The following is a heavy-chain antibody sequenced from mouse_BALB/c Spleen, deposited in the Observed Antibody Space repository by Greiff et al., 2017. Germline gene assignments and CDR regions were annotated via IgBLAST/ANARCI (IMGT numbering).Heavy chain of an antibody. V-gene: IGHV3-2*02. CDR3: ARRLGGYYAMDY. D-gene: IGHD2-4*01. CDR1: GYSITSDYA. Sequence: VQLQQSGPGLVKPSQSLSLTCTVTGYSITSDYAWNWIRQFPGNKLEWMGYISYSGSTSYNPSLKSRISITRDTSKNQFFLQLNSVTTEDTATYYCARRLGGYYAMDYWGQGTSVTVSS. J-gene: IGHJ4*01. CDR2: ISYSGST.